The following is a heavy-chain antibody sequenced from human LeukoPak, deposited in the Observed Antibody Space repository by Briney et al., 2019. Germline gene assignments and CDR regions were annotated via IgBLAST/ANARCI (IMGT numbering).Heavy chain of an antibody. J-gene: IGHJ4*02. D-gene: IGHD6-13*01. CDR1: GFTFSSYE. Sequence: GGSLRLSCAASGFTFSSYEMNWVRQAPGKGLEWVSYISSSGSTIYYADSVKGRFTISRDNAKNSLYLQMNSLRAEDTAVCYCAREREQQLAKSYFDYWGQGTLVTVSS. CDR2: ISSSGSTI. V-gene: IGHV3-48*03. CDR3: AREREQQLAKSYFDY.